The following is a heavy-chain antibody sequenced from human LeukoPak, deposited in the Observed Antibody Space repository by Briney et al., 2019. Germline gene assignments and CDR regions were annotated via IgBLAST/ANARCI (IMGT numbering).Heavy chain of an antibody. CDR3: ARVKRYSSSWPTGYFDY. V-gene: IGHV6-1*01. Sequence: SQTLSLTCAISGDSVSSNTAGWNWIRQSPSRGLEWLGRTYYRSKWYNDFAPSLRNRITINPDTSKNQFSLKLSSVTAADTAVYYCARVKRYSSSWPTGYFDYWGQGTLVTVSS. D-gene: IGHD6-13*01. J-gene: IGHJ4*02. CDR2: TYYRSKWYN. CDR1: GDSVSSNTAG.